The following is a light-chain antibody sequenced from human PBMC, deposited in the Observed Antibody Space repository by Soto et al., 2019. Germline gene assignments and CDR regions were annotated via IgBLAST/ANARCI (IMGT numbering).Light chain of an antibody. J-gene: IGKJ4*01. Sequence: DIQMTQSPSTLSASVGDRVTITCRASQSISSWLAWYQQKPGKAPNLLIYKASTLESGVPSRFSGSGSGTEFTLTVSSLQPDDFATYYCQQYDSYPLTFGGGNRWIS. CDR2: KAS. CDR1: QSISSW. CDR3: QQYDSYPLT. V-gene: IGKV1-5*03.